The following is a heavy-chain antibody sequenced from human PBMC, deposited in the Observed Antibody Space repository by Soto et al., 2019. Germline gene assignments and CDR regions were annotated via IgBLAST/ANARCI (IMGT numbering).Heavy chain of an antibody. D-gene: IGHD2-2*01. CDR2: IDPSDSYT. J-gene: IGHJ6*02. CDR1: GYSFTSYW. CDR3: ARTLGYCSSTSCYFGYYYYGMDV. Sequence: GDSLKISCKGSGYSFTSYWISWVRQMPGKGLEWMGRIDPSDSYTNYSPSFQGHVTISADKSISTAYLQWSSLKASDTAMYYCARTLGYCSSTSCYFGYYYYGMDVWGQGTTVTVSS. V-gene: IGHV5-10-1*01.